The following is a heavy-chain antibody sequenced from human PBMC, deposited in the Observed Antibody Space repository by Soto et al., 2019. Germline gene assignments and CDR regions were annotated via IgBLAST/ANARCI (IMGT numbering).Heavy chain of an antibody. Sequence: ASVKVSCKASGYTFTSYYMHWVRQAPGQGLEWMGIINPSGGSTSYAQKFQGRVTMTRDTSTSTVYMELSSLRSEDTAVYYCARMASGMATINFSDYWGKGLLGTVSS. CDR2: INPSGGST. D-gene: IGHD5-12*01. CDR3: ARMASGMATINFSDY. CDR1: GYTFTSYY. J-gene: IGHJ4*02. V-gene: IGHV1-46*01.